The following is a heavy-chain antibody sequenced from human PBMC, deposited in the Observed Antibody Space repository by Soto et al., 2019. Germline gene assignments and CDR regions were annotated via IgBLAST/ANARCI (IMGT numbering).Heavy chain of an antibody. CDR2: ISADGIDI. Sequence: GGSLRLSCAASGFTFSNYAMSWVRQVPVKVLEWVAAISADGIDIYFSGSVKGRFTISRDNSKNTLFLQMNSLRVEDSAVYYCVKGSDVARQELDYWGQGTLVTVSS. D-gene: IGHD3-3*01. CDR3: VKGSDVARQELDY. V-gene: IGHV3-30*18. J-gene: IGHJ4*02. CDR1: GFTFSNYA.